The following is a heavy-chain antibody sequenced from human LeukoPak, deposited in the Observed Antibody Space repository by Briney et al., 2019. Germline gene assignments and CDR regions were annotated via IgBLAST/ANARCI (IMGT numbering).Heavy chain of an antibody. D-gene: IGHD3-22*01. V-gene: IGHV1-69*13. Sequence: ASVKVSCKASGGTFSSYAISWVRQAPGQGVEWMGGIIPIFGTANYAQKFQGRVTITADESTSTAYMELSSLRSEDTAVYYCARDHYYDSSGYYVSWGQGTLVTVSS. CDR2: IIPIFGTA. CDR3: ARDHYYDSSGYYVS. CDR1: GGTFSSYA. J-gene: IGHJ5*02.